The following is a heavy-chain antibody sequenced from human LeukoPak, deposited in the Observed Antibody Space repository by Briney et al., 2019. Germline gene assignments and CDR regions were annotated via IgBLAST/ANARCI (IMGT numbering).Heavy chain of an antibody. V-gene: IGHV4-4*07. J-gene: IGHJ5*02. CDR2: IYTSGST. D-gene: IGHD6-13*01. CDR3: ARVGSRGFDP. CDR1: GGSISSYY. Sequence: SETLSLTCTVSGGSISSYYWSWIRQPAGKGLEWIGRIYTSGSTNYNPSLTSRVTMSVDTAKNQFSLNLSSVTAADTAVYYCARVGSRGFDPWGQGTLVTVSS.